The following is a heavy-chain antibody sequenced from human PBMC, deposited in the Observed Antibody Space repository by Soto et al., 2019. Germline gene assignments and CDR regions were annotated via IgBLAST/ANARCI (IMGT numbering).Heavy chain of an antibody. Sequence: PSETLSLTCAVYGGPFSGYYWSWIRQPPGKGLEWIGEINHSGSTNYNPSLKSRVTISVDTSKNQFSLKLSSVTAADTAVYYCARGGYELSSGPNYYYYGMDVWGQGTTVTSP. CDR2: INHSGST. CDR3: ARGGYELSSGPNYYYYGMDV. J-gene: IGHJ6*02. D-gene: IGHD3-10*02. CDR1: GGPFSGYY. V-gene: IGHV4-34*01.